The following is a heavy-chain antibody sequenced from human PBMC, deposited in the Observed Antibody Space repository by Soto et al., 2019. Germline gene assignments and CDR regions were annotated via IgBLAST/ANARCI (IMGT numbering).Heavy chain of an antibody. J-gene: IGHJ6*02. D-gene: IGHD1-26*01. V-gene: IGHV4-61*01. CDR2: IYYSGST. CDR1: CGSLSSGSYY. Sequence: SETLSNTCTVSCGSLSSGSYYRSWIRHPPGKGLEWIGYIYYSGSTNYNPSLKSRVTISVDTSKNQFSLKLSSVTAADTAVYYCARESPGATPYYYYGMDVWGQGTTVTVS. CDR3: ARESPGATPYYYYGMDV.